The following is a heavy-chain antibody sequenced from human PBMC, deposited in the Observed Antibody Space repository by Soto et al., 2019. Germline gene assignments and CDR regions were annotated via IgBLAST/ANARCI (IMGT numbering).Heavy chain of an antibody. CDR3: VKDVGYGFILFDY. CDR1: GFTFSSFG. CDR2: VNGGGDST. V-gene: IGHV3-23*01. D-gene: IGHD3-16*01. Sequence: GGSLRLSCIASGFTFSSFGMTWVCQAPGKGLEWVSTVNGGGDSTHYADSVKGRFSIFRDNSKNTVYLQMNSLRAEDTAIYYCVKDVGYGFILFDYWGQGTLVTVSS. J-gene: IGHJ4*02.